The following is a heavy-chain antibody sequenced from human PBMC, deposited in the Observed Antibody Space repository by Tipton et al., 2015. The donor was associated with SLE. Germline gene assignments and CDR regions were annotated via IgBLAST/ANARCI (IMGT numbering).Heavy chain of an antibody. V-gene: IGHV4-39*07. CDR3: ARRDGLNGFDI. CDR2: IYYSGGI. CDR1: GGSLSSSSYY. Sequence: GSLRLSCSVSGGSLSSSSYYWGWIRQLPGKGLEWIGNIYYSGGIYYNPSLMSRITISVDTSKNQYSLKLSSVTAADTAVYFCARRDGLNGFDIWGQGTMVIVSS. J-gene: IGHJ3*02. D-gene: IGHD2-21*01.